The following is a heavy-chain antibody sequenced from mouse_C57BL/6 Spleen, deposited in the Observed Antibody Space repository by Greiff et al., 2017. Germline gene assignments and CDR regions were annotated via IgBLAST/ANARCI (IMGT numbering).Heavy chain of an antibody. CDR1: GFSLTSYG. J-gene: IGHJ4*01. D-gene: IGHD2-4*01. CDR3: ARRDYDEAYAMDD. CDR2: IWSGGST. V-gene: IGHV2-2*01. Sequence: VQLQQSGPGLVQPSQSLSISCTVSGFSLTSYGVHWVRQSPGKGLEWLGVIWSGGSTDYNAAFISRLSISKYNSKSQVFFKMSSLQADDTAIYYWARRDYDEAYAMDDWGQGTSVTVSS.